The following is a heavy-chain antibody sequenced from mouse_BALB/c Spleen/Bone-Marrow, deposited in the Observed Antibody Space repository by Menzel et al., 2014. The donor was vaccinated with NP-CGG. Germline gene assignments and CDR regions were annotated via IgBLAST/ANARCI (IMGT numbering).Heavy chain of an antibody. CDR1: GYTFXNYW. J-gene: IGHJ2*01. CDR2: IHPGNSDT. V-gene: IGHV1-5*01. Sequence: EVQLQQSGTVLARPGAAVKMSCKASGYTFXNYWMHWIKQRPGQGLEWIGTIHPGNSDTTYNQKFKGKAKLTAVTSTSTAYMELSSLTIEDSAVYYCTTLARNNFDYWGQGTTLTVSS. CDR3: TTLARNNFDY. D-gene: IGHD3-1*01.